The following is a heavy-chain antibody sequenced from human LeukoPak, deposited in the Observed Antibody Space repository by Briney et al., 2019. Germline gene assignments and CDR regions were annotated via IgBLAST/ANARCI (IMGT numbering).Heavy chain of an antibody. V-gene: IGHV3-48*04. CDR3: AKDGNYDYVWGTRRGFDY. Sequence: PGGSLRLSCAASGFTFSSYAMSWVRQAPGKGLEWVSYISSSGSTIYYADSVKGRFTISRDNAKNSLYLQMNSLRAEDTAVYYCAKDGNYDYVWGTRRGFDYWGQGTLVTVSS. CDR1: GFTFSSYA. D-gene: IGHD3-16*01. J-gene: IGHJ4*02. CDR2: ISSSGSTI.